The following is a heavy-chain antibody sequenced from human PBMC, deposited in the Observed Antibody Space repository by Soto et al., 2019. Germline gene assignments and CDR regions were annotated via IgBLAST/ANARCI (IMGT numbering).Heavy chain of an antibody. J-gene: IGHJ4*02. CDR1: GYRFSSYG. Sequence: LGESLKISCKGSGYRFSSYGITWVRQMPGKGLEWMGRIDPSDSYTNYSPSFQGHVTISADKSISTAYLQWSSLKASDTAMYYCARLVLATAGNPFDSWGQGTLVTV. D-gene: IGHD6-13*01. V-gene: IGHV5-10-1*01. CDR2: IDPSDSYT. CDR3: ARLVLATAGNPFDS.